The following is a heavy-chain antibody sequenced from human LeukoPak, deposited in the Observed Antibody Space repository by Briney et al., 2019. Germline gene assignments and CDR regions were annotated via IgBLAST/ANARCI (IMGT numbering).Heavy chain of an antibody. D-gene: IGHD6-13*01. CDR2: IRYDGSHK. J-gene: IGHJ6*03. V-gene: IGHV3-30*02. CDR3: ARGQLDMDV. CDR1: GFTFSTYG. Sequence: GGSLRLSCAASGFTFSTYGMHWVRQAPGKGLEWVAFIRYDGSHKYYADSVKGRCTISRDNARNSLYLQMNSLRAEDTALYYCARGQLDMDVWGKGTTVTVSS.